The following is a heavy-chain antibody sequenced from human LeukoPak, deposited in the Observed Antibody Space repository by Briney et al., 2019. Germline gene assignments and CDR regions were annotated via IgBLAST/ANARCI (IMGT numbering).Heavy chain of an antibody. V-gene: IGHV3-23*01. CDR3: AVFPRTTVTAK. CDR1: GFTFSSYG. CDR2: ISGSGGST. D-gene: IGHD4-17*01. Sequence: GGSLRLSCAASGFTFSSYGMSWVRQAPGKGLEWVSAISGSGGSTYYADSVKGRFTISRDNSKNTLYLQMNSLRAEDTAVYYCAVFPRTTVTAKWGQGTLVTVSS. J-gene: IGHJ4*02.